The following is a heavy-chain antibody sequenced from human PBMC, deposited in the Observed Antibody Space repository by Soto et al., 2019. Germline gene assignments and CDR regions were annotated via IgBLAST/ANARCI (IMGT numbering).Heavy chain of an antibody. CDR1: VGTFSSYA. CDR2: IIPIFGTA. J-gene: IGHJ6*02. Sequence: SVKVSCKASVGTFSSYAISWVRQAPGQGLEWMGGIIPIFGTANYAQKFQGRVTITADESTSTAYMELSSLRSEDTAVYYCARELKYCSSTSCYLYYYYGMDVWGQGTTVTVSS. D-gene: IGHD2-2*01. V-gene: IGHV1-69*13. CDR3: ARELKYCSSTSCYLYYYYGMDV.